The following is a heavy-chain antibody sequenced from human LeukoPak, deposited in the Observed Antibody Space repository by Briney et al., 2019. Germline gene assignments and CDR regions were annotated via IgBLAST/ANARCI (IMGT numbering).Heavy chain of an antibody. V-gene: IGHV3-30-3*01. D-gene: IGHD3/OR15-3a*01. CDR3: ARDWTLNY. J-gene: IGHJ4*02. CDR2: VSFDGDNK. Sequence: GGSLPHSCSPRGLNFSIYAMHWVRQAPGRGREWVAVVSFDGDNKYYADSVKDRFTISRDNSQNTLYLQLNSLRAEDTAVYYCARDWTLNYWGQGTLVTVSS. CDR1: GLNFSIYA.